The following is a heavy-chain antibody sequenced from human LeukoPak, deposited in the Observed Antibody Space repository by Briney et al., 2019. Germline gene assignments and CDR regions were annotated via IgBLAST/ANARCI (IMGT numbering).Heavy chain of an antibody. CDR2: ISGRGDTT. J-gene: IGHJ4*02. D-gene: IGHD3-3*01. V-gene: IGHV3-23*01. CDR3: AEVSPSGLTIRYFDY. Sequence: GGSLRLSCAASGFTFNNYAMTWVRQAPGKGLEWVSAISGRGDTTYYADSVKGRFTISRDNSKNTLYLQLNSLRGEDTAVYFCAEVSPSGLTIRYFDYWGQGALVTVSS. CDR1: GFTFNNYA.